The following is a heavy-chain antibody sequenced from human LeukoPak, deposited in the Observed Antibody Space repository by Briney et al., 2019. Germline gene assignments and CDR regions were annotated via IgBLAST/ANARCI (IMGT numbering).Heavy chain of an antibody. CDR1: GYTFTSYY. D-gene: IGHD2/OR15-2a*01. V-gene: IGHV1-46*01. CDR2: INPSGGST. Sequence: ASVKVSCKASGYTFTSYYMHWVRQAPGQGLEWMGIINPSGGSTSYAQKFQGRVTMTRDTSTSTVYMELSSLRSEDTAVYYSAIAYTVYGPDYWGQGTLVTVSS. J-gene: IGHJ4*02. CDR3: AIAYTVYGPDY.